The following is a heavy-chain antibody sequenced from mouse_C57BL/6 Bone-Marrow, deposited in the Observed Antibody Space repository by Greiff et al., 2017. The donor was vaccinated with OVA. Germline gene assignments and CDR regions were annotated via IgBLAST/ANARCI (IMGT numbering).Heavy chain of an antibody. CDR1: GFTFSSYG. V-gene: IGHV5-6*02. Sequence: DVMLVESGGDLVKPGGSLKLSCAASGFTFSSYGMSWVRQTPDKRLEWVATISSGGSYTYYPDSVKGRFTISRDNAKNTLYLQMSSLKSEDTAMYYCARKGDDYDGWYFDVWGTGTTVTVSS. D-gene: IGHD2-4*01. CDR2: ISSGGSYT. CDR3: ARKGDDYDGWYFDV. J-gene: IGHJ1*03.